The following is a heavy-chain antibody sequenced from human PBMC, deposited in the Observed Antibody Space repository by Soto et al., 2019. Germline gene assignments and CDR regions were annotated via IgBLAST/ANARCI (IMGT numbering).Heavy chain of an antibody. J-gene: IGHJ6*03. D-gene: IGHD3-3*01. Sequence: ASVKVSCKASGYTFTSYGISWVRQAPGQGLEWTGWISAYNGNTNYAQKLQGRVTMTTDTSTSTAYMELRSLRSDDTAVYYCARTIFGVVDYYYYYYMDVWGKGTTVTVSS. CDR2: ISAYNGNT. CDR1: GYTFTSYG. CDR3: ARTIFGVVDYYYYYYMDV. V-gene: IGHV1-18*01.